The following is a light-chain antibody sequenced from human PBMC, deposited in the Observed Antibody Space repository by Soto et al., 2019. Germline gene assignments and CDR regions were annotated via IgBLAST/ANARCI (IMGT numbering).Light chain of an antibody. V-gene: IGKV1-5*03. CDR2: KAS. Sequence: DIQMTQSPSTLSASVGDRVTITCRASQSISSWLAWYQQKPGKAPNPLIYKASSLQSGVPSRFSGSGSGTEFTLTISSMQPDDFETYYCQQYNSYSWTFGRGTKVEIK. CDR1: QSISSW. J-gene: IGKJ1*01. CDR3: QQYNSYSWT.